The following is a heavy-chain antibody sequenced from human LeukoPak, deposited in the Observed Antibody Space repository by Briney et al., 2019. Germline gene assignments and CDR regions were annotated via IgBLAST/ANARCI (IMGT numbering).Heavy chain of an antibody. V-gene: IGHV3-20*04. CDR3: ARAGGDYGDGYAYFDY. J-gene: IGHJ4*02. CDR1: GFTFEDYG. CDR2: INWNGGST. Sequence: GGSLRLSCAASGFTFEDYGMRGVRQAPGRGLEWVSGINWNGGSTGYADSVKGRFTISRDNAKNSLYLQMNSLRAEDTALYYCARAGGDYGDGYAYFDYWGQGTLVTVSS. D-gene: IGHD4-17*01.